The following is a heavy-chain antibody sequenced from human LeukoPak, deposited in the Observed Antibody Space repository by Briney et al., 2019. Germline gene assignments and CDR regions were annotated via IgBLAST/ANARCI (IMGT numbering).Heavy chain of an antibody. J-gene: IGHJ4*02. Sequence: GGSLILSCAASVFTFSSHAMSWVPQAPGKGLEWVSGISGSGGNTYYADSVKGRFTISRDNSNNTLYLQVNSLRAEDTAVYYCARHSRGRWYVFDYWGQGTLVTVSS. V-gene: IGHV3-23*01. CDR2: ISGSGGNT. D-gene: IGHD6-13*01. CDR3: ARHSRGRWYVFDY. CDR1: VFTFSSHA.